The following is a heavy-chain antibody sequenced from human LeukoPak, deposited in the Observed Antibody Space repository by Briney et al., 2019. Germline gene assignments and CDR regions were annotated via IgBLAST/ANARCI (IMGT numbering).Heavy chain of an antibody. D-gene: IGHD2-21*02. V-gene: IGHV4-61*02. Sequence: PSETLSLTCTVSGGSISSATYYWNWIRQPAGKGLEWIGRIYTSGSTNYNPSLKSRVTISVDKSKNQFSLKLSSVTAADTAVYYCAGAHCGGDCYSGRAFDIWGQGTMVTVSS. CDR2: IYTSGST. J-gene: IGHJ3*02. CDR3: AGAHCGGDCYSGRAFDI. CDR1: GGSISSATYY.